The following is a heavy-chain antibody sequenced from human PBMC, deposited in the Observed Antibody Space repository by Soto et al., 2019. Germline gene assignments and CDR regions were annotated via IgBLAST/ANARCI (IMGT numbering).Heavy chain of an antibody. J-gene: IGHJ4*02. V-gene: IGHV4-31*03. CDR1: GGSISSGGYY. D-gene: IGHD6-13*01. CDR2: IYYSGST. CDR3: AREDRASSSSYY. Sequence: SEILSLTCTVSGGSISSGGYYWSWIRQHPGKGLEWIGYIYYSGSTYYNPSLKSRVTISVDTSKNQFSLKLSSVTAADTAVYYCAREDRASSSSYYWGQGTLVTVSS.